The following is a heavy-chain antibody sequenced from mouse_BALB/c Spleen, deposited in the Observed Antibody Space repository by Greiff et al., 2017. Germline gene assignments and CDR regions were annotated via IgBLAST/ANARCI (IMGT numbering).Heavy chain of an antibody. CDR3: ARKDYYGSSSFAY. V-gene: IGHV5-6-5*01. CDR1: GFTFSSYA. Sequence: EVQRVESGGGLVKPGGSLKLSCAASGFTFSSYAMSWVRQTPEKRLEWVASISSGGSTYYPDSVKGRFTISRDNARNILYLQMSSLRSEDTAMYYCARKDYYGSSSFAYWGQGTLVTVSA. D-gene: IGHD1-1*01. J-gene: IGHJ3*01. CDR2: ISSGGST.